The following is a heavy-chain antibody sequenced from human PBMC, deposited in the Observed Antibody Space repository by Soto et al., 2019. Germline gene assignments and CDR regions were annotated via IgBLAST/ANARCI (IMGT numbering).Heavy chain of an antibody. CDR2: INSDGSST. V-gene: IGHV3-74*01. J-gene: IGHJ4*02. D-gene: IGHD3-10*01. CDR3: ARRGQAGPGVAQ. Sequence: EVQLVDSRGNLIQPGGSLRLSCAASGFTFSSYWMHWVRQAPGKGLVWVSRINSDGSSTSYVDSVKGRFTISRDNAKNTLYLQMSSMSVEDTAVYYCARRGQAGPGVAQWGQGNGVTVSS. CDR1: GFTFSSYW.